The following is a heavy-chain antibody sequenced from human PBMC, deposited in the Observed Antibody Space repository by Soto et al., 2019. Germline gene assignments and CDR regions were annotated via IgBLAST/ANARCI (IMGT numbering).Heavy chain of an antibody. D-gene: IGHD6-13*01. CDR2: INHSGST. J-gene: IGHJ5*01. Sequence: SETVSLTCAVYGGSFSGYYWSWIRQPPGKGLEWIGKINHSGSTNYNPSLKSRVTISVDTSKNQFSLKLSSVSAADTAVYYCARVKPPLYSRSCDNWFDPWAPGTLVTVSS. CDR1: GGSFSGYY. V-gene: IGHV4-34*01. CDR3: ARVKPPLYSRSCDNWFDP.